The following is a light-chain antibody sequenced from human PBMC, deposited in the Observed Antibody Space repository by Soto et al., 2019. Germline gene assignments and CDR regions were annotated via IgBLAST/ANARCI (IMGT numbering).Light chain of an antibody. Sequence: DVQLTQSPTFLSASVGDRVTITCRASQYISSHLAWYQQIPGKGPKLLIYAASTLQSGVPSRFSGSGSGTDFTLAISSLQPEDFATYYCQQVNGYPHTFDQGTKLEIK. CDR1: QYISSH. CDR2: AAS. J-gene: IGKJ2*01. V-gene: IGKV1-9*01. CDR3: QQVNGYPHT.